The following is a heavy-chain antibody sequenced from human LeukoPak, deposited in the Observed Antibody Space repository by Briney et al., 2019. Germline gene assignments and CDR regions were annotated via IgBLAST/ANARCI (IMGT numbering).Heavy chain of an antibody. D-gene: IGHD1-26*01. V-gene: IGHV4-4*07. CDR3: ARSNSRSSYDAFDI. Sequence: SETLSLTCTVSGGSISSYYWSWIRQPAGKGLEWIGRIYTSGSTNYNPSLKSRVTISVDTSKNQISLKLSSVTAADTAVFYCARSNSRSSYDAFDIWGQGTMVTVSS. J-gene: IGHJ3*02. CDR1: GGSISSYY. CDR2: IYTSGST.